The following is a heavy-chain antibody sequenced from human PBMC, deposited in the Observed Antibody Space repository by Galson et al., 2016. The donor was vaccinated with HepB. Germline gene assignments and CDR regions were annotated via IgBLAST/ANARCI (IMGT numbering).Heavy chain of an antibody. D-gene: IGHD4-17*01. CDR2: IKEDGSEE. J-gene: IGHJ4*02. V-gene: IGHV3-7*01. Sequence: SLRLSCAASGFTFSSYWMSWVRQAPGKGLEWVANIKEDGSEEYYVDSVKGRFTISRDNAKNSLYLQMNRLRAEDTAVYYCVKKWSYGDYSYFDYWGQGTLVTVSS. CDR3: VKKWSYGDYSYFDY. CDR1: GFTFSSYW.